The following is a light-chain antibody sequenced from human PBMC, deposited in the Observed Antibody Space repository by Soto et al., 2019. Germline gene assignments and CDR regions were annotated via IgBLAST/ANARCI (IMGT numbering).Light chain of an antibody. CDR1: QSVSNK. CDR3: QQYGDWYT. V-gene: IGKV3-15*01. Sequence: EIVMTQSPATLSVSPGERATLSCRASQSVSNKLAWYQQNPGQAPRLLIYDASTRATGIPARFSGSGSGTEFTLTISSLQSEDFAVYYCQQYGDWYTFGQGTKLEIK. J-gene: IGKJ2*01. CDR2: DAS.